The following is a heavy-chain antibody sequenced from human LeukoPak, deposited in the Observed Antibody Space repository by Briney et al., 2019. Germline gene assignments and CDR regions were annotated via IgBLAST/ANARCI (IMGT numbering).Heavy chain of an antibody. V-gene: IGHV3-7*01. D-gene: IGHD6-25*01. CDR3: ARGAAIDY. J-gene: IGHJ4*02. CDR1: GFTFSRYW. CDR2: INEDGSEK. Sequence: GGSLRLSCAASGFTFSRYWLTWVRQAPGKGLEWVANINEDGSEKYYVDSVKGRFTISRDNAKNSLYLQMNNLRAEDTAVYYCARGAAIDYWGQGTLVTVSS.